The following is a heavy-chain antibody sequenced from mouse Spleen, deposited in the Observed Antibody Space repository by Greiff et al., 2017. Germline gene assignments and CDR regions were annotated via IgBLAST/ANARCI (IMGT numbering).Heavy chain of an antibody. J-gene: IGHJ4*01. D-gene: IGHD2-1*01. Sequence: EVQRVESGPVLVKPGPSVKISCKASGFTFTDYYMHWVKQSHGKSLEWIGLVYPYNGGTSYNQKFKGKATLTVDTSSSTAYMELNSLTSEDSAVYYCARVLYYGNYDYAMDYWGQGTSVTVSS. V-gene: IGHV1-36*01. CDR2: VYPYNGGT. CDR3: ARVLYYGNYDYAMDY. CDR1: GFTFTDYY.